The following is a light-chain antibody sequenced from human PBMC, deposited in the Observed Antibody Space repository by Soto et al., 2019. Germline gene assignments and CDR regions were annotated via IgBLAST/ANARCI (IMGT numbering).Light chain of an antibody. J-gene: IGLJ2*01. CDR1: SSDVGGYNF. Sequence: QSALTQPASMSGSPGQSITVSCTGTSSDVGGYNFVSWYQQHPGKAPKLLIYEVSNRPSGVSNRFSGSKSGNTASLAISGLQPEDEADYYCSSYLSTGAVGFGGGTKLTVL. CDR2: EVS. CDR3: SSYLSTGAVG. V-gene: IGLV2-14*01.